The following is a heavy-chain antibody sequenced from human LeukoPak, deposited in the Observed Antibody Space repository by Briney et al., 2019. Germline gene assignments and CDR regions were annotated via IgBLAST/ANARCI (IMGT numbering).Heavy chain of an antibody. V-gene: IGHV4-30-2*01. CDR1: GGSISSGGYY. CDR2: INHSGST. J-gene: IGHJ4*02. D-gene: IGHD3-3*01. CDR3: ARGLLDFWSGYSHFDY. Sequence: SQTLSLTCTVSGGSISSGGYYWSWIRQPPGKGLEWIGEINHSGSTNYNPSLKSRVTISVDTSKNQFSLKLSSVTAADTAVYYCARGLLDFWSGYSHFDYWGQGTLVTVSS.